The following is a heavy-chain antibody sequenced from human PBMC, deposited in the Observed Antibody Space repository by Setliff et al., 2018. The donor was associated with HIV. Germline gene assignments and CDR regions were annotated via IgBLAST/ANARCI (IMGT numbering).Heavy chain of an antibody. CDR3: ALLNHIVVVTALLPGDY. V-gene: IGHV1-2*02. Sequence: ASVKVSCKASGGTFSSYAISWVRQAPGQGLEWMGGIIPIFGGTNYAQKFQGKVTMTRDTSMNTAYMELSRLRSDDTAVYYCALLNHIVVVTALLPGDYWGQGTPVTVSS. D-gene: IGHD2-21*02. CDR1: GGTFSSYA. J-gene: IGHJ4*02. CDR2: IIPIFGGT.